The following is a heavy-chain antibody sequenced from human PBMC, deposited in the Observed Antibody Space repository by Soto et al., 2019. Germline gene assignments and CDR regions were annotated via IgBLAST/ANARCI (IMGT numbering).Heavy chain of an antibody. J-gene: IGHJ6*02. CDR1: GFTFSSYG. Sequence: QVQLVESGGGVVQPGRSLRLSCAASGFTFSSYGMHWVRQAPGKGLEWVAVISYDGSNKYYADSVKGRFTISRDNSKNTLYLQMNSLRAEDTAVYYCAKGHGDYYYGMDVWGQGTTVTVSS. D-gene: IGHD4-17*01. CDR3: AKGHGDYYYGMDV. V-gene: IGHV3-30*18. CDR2: ISYDGSNK.